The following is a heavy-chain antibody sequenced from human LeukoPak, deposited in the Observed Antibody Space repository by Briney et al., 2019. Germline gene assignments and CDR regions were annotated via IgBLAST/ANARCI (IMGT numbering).Heavy chain of an antibody. V-gene: IGHV1-69*01. CDR1: GGTFSSYA. CDR3: ASRLLYYYDSSGYSSFDY. Sequence: SVKVSCKASGGTFSSYAISWVRQAPGQGLEWMGGIIPIFGTANYAQKFQGRATITADESTSTAYMELSSLRSEDTAVYYCASRLLYYYDSSGYSSFDYWGQGTLVTVSS. J-gene: IGHJ4*02. D-gene: IGHD3-22*01. CDR2: IIPIFGTA.